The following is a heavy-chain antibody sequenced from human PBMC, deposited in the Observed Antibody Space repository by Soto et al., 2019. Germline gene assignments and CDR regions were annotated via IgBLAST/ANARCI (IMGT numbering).Heavy chain of an antibody. V-gene: IGHV3-30*18. Sequence: GGSLRLSCAASGFTFSSYGMHWVRQAPGKGLEWVAVISYGGGNKYYADSVKGRFTISRDNSKNTLYLQMNSLRAEDTAVYSCAYDRAIWLGELIRNWFDPWGQGTLVTVSS. CDR3: AYDRAIWLGELIRNWFDP. CDR1: GFTFSSYG. CDR2: ISYGGGNK. D-gene: IGHD3-10*01. J-gene: IGHJ5*02.